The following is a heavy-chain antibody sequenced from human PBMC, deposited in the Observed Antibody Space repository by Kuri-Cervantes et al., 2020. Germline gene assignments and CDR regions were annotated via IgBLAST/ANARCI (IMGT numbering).Heavy chain of an antibody. D-gene: IGHD2-15*01. CDR1: GGSFSGYY. V-gene: IGHV4-34*01. Sequence: SETLSLTCAVYGGSFSGYYWSWIRQPPGKGLEWIGEINHSGSTNYNPSLESRVTISVDTSKNQFSLKLSSVTAADTAVYYCARGQEYCSGGSCRSYYFDYWGQGTTVTVSS. CDR3: ARGQEYCSGGSCRSYYFDY. J-gene: IGHJ4*03. CDR2: INHSGST.